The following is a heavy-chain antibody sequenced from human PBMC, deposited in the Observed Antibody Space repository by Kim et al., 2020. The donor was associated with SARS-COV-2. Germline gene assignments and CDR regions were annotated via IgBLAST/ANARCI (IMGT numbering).Heavy chain of an antibody. CDR3: VRAGVGSSWYNLFDP. J-gene: IGHJ5*02. Sequence: SETLSLTCTVSGDSINIYYWSWIRQTPGKGLEWIGYFYSGHTNYNPSLKSRVTISVDPSKNQIFLNLTSVTLADTAVYYCVRAGVGSSWYNLFDPWGQGT. CDR1: GDSINIYY. V-gene: IGHV4-59*01. D-gene: IGHD6-13*01. CDR2: FYSGHT.